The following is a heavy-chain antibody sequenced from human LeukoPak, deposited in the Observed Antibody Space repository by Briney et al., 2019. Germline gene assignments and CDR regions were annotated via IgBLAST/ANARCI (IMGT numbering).Heavy chain of an antibody. CDR2: INSRSTGI. J-gene: IGHJ4*02. V-gene: IGHV3-48*02. Sequence: GGSLRLSCVASGFTFSSYSMNWVRQPPGRGPEWVSYINSRSTGIYYADSVKGRFTISRDNAKNLLYLQLNSLRDDDTAVYYCARDSNYGFDYWGQGTLVTVSS. CDR3: ARDSNYGFDY. CDR1: GFTFSSYS. D-gene: IGHD3-10*01.